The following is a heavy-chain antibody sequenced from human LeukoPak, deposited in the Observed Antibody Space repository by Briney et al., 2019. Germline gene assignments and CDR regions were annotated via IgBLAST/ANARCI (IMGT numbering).Heavy chain of an antibody. D-gene: IGHD6-13*01. CDR2: IYYSGST. J-gene: IGHJ4*02. Sequence: KPSETLSLTCTVSGGSISSYYWSWIRQPPGKGLEWIGYIYYSGSTTYNPSLKSRVTISVDTSKNQFSLKLRSVTAADMAVYYCARRYSSSWYYFDYWGQGTLVTVSS. CDR3: ARRYSSSWYYFDY. V-gene: IGHV4-59*08. CDR1: GGSISSYY.